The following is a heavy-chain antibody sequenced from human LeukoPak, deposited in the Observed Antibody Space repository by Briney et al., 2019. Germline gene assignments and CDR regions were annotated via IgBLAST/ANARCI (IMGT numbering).Heavy chain of an antibody. Sequence: PGRSLRLSCAASGFTFSSYAMSWVRQAPGKGLEWVSAISGSGGSTYYADSVKGRFTISRDNSKNTLYLQMNSLRAEDTAVYYCAKVVRGVLLTGAFDIWGQGTMVTVSS. J-gene: IGHJ3*02. CDR3: AKVVRGVLLTGAFDI. V-gene: IGHV3-23*01. CDR2: ISGSGGST. CDR1: GFTFSSYA. D-gene: IGHD3-10*01.